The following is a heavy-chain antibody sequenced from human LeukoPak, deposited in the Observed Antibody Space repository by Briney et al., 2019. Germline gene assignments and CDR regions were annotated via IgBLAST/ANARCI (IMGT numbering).Heavy chain of an antibody. Sequence: GGSLRLSCAASGFTFSSYSMNWIRQAPGKGLEWVSSISSSTSYIYYADSVKGRFTISKDNAKNSLYLQMNSLRAEDTAVYYCARAGGSTVSHSDYWGREPWSPSPQ. CDR2: ISSSTSYI. CDR3: ARAGGSTVSHSDY. J-gene: IGHJ4*02. V-gene: IGHV3-21*01. CDR1: GFTFSSYS. D-gene: IGHD4-17*01.